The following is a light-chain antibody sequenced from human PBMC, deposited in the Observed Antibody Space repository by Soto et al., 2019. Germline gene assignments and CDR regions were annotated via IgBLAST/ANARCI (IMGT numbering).Light chain of an antibody. J-gene: IGKJ5*01. V-gene: IGKV3-11*01. CDR3: QQRSNWPIT. Sequence: EIVLTQSPATLSLSPGEGATLSCRASQSINTYLAWYQQKPGQAPRLLIYDASNRATGIPARFSGSGSGTDFTLTISSLEPEDFAVYCCQQRSNWPITFGQGKRLEIK. CDR1: QSINTY. CDR2: DAS.